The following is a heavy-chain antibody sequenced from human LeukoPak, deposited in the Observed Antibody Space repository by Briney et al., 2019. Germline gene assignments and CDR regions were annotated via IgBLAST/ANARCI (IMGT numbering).Heavy chain of an antibody. CDR1: GFTFSSYS. CDR3: ARGGYSSNWFDP. J-gene: IGHJ5*02. Sequence: GGSLRLSCAASGFTFSSYSMNRVRQAPGKGLEWVSSISSSSSYIYYADSVKGRFTISRDNAKNSLYLQMNSLRAEDTAVYYCARGGYSSNWFDPWGQGTLVTVSS. D-gene: IGHD4-11*01. CDR2: ISSSSSYI. V-gene: IGHV3-21*01.